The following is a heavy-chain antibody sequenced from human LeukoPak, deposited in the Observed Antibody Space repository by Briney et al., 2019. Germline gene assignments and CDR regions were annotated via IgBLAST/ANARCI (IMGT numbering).Heavy chain of an antibody. CDR3: ARHASSSTIDS. J-gene: IGHJ4*02. CDR2: IYYSGDT. D-gene: IGHD6-13*01. Sequence: SGTLSLTCTVSGGSISRSSYSWGWTRQSPGKGLEWIGTIYYSGDTYYNPSLKSRVTIFVDTSKNQSSLKLSSVTATDTAVYYCARHASSSTIDSWGQGTLVTVSP. V-gene: IGHV4-39*01. CDR1: GGSISRSSYS.